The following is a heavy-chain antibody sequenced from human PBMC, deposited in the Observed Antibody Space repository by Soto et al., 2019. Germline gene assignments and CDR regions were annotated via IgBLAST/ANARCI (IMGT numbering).Heavy chain of an antibody. CDR3: ARQYYDILTSSYFYSMDV. Sequence: GASVKVSCKASGYTFPTYAIHWVRQAPGQRLEWMGWINAGNGNTKYSQKFQGRVTITRDTSASSAYMDLSSLGSEDTAVYYCARQYYDILTSSYFYSMDVCGELTTVTVSS. D-gene: IGHD3-9*01. CDR1: GYTFPTYA. V-gene: IGHV1-3*01. J-gene: IGHJ6*02. CDR2: INAGNGNT.